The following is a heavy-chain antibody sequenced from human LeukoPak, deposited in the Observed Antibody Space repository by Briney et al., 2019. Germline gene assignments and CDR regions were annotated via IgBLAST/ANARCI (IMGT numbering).Heavy chain of an antibody. D-gene: IGHD3-10*01. J-gene: IGHJ4*02. CDR3: AKDSRITMVRGVLMGVDY. CDR1: GFTFNSYA. Sequence: GGSLRLSCAASGFTFNSYAMHWVRQAPGKGLEWVAVISYDGSNKYYADSVKGRFTISRDNSKNTLYLQMNSLRAEDTAVYYCAKDSRITMVRGVLMGVDYWGQGTLVTVSS. V-gene: IGHV3-30*04. CDR2: ISYDGSNK.